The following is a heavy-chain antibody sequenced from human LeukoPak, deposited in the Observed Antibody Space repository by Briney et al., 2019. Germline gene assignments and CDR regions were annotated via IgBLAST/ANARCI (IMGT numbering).Heavy chain of an antibody. CDR3: ARDRSAAADPEFDY. CDR1: GYTFTGYY. D-gene: IGHD6-13*01. J-gene: IGHJ4*02. CDR2: INPNSGGT. Sequence: GASVKVSCKASGYTFTGYYMHWVRQAPGQGLEWMGWINPNSGGTNYAQKFQGRVTMTRDTSISTAYMELSRLRSDDTAVYYCARDRSAAADPEFDYWGQGTLVTVSS. V-gene: IGHV1-2*02.